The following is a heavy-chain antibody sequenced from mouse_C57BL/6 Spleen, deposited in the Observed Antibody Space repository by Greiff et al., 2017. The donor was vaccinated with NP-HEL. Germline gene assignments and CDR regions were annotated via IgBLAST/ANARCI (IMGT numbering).Heavy chain of an antibody. CDR2: ISYDGSN. D-gene: IGHD2-4*01. CDR3: ASGVYDYDEDYYAMDY. Sequence: VQLKESGPGLVKPSQSLSLTCSVTGYSITSGYYWNWIRQFPGNKLEWMGYISYDGSNNYNPSLKNRISITRDTSKNQFFLKLNSVTTEDTATYYCASGVYDYDEDYYAMDYWGQGTSVTVSS. J-gene: IGHJ4*01. CDR1: GYSITSGYY. V-gene: IGHV3-6*01.